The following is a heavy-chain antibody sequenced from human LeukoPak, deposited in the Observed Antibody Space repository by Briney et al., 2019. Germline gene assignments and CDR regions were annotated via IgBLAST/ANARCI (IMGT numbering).Heavy chain of an antibody. CDR2: ISGSGGST. J-gene: IGHJ4*02. Sequence: PGGSLRLSCAASGFTFSSYGMSWVRQAPGKGLEWVSAISGSGGSTYYADSVKGRFTISRDNSKNTLYLQMNSLRAEDTAVYYCARELPIVVVTAVNYLFDYWGQGTLVTVSS. V-gene: IGHV3-23*01. D-gene: IGHD2-21*02. CDR3: ARELPIVVVTAVNYLFDY. CDR1: GFTFSSYG.